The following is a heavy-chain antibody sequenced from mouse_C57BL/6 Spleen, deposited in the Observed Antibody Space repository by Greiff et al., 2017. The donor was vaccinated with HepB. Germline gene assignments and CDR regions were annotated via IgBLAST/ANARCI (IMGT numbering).Heavy chain of an antibody. V-gene: IGHV5-4*01. CDR1: GFTFSSYA. CDR2: ISDGGSYT. CDR3: AREGNSLYAMDY. Sequence: EVKLMESGGGLVKPGGSLKLSCAASGFTFSSYAMSWVRQTPEKRLEWVATISDGGSYTYYPDNVKGRFTISRDNAKNNLYLQMSHLKSEDTAMYYCAREGNSLYAMDYWGQGTSVTVSS. J-gene: IGHJ4*01. D-gene: IGHD6-2*01.